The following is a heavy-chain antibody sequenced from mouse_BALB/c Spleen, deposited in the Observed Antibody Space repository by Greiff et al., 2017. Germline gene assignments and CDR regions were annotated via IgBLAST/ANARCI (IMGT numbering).Heavy chain of an antibody. D-gene: IGHD2-14*01. J-gene: IGHJ4*01. CDR3: ASGAYYRYDGYAMDY. V-gene: IGHV14-3*02. CDR1: GFNIKDTY. CDR2: IDPANGNT. Sequence: VQLQQSGAELVKPGASVKLSCTASGFNIKDTYMHWVKQRPEQGLEWIGRIDPANGNTKYDPKFQGKATITADTSSNTAYLQLSSLTSEDTAVYYCASGAYYRYDGYAMDYWGQGTSVTVSS.